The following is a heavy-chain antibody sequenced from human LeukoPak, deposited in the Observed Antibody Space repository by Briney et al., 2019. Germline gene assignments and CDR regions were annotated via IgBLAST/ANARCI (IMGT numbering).Heavy chain of an antibody. V-gene: IGHV4-4*07. CDR2: IHRGGST. Sequence: SETLSLTCTVSGGSISNYQWTWIRQPAGKGLEWIGQIHRGGSTNYNPPLKSRVRMSIDTTEDQVSLTLTSVTAADTAFYYCARRDISTGWSFDYWGQGTLVTVSS. CDR1: GGSISNYQ. CDR3: ARRDISTGWSFDY. D-gene: IGHD6-19*01. J-gene: IGHJ4*02.